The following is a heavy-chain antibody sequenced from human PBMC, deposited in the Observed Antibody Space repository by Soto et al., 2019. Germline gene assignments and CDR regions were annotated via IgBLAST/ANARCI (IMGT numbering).Heavy chain of an antibody. D-gene: IGHD6-19*01. CDR1: GYTFTGYY. CDR3: ARSDSSGWYPLYYFDY. Sequence: GASVKVSCKASGYTFTGYYIHWVRQAPGQGLEWMGWINPNSGGTNYAQKFQGWVTMTRDTSISTAYMELSRLRSDDTAVYYCARSDSSGWYPLYYFDYWGQGTLVTVS. J-gene: IGHJ4*02. V-gene: IGHV1-2*04. CDR2: INPNSGGT.